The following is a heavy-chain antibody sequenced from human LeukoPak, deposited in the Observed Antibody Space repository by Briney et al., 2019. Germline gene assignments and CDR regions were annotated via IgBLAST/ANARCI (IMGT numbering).Heavy chain of an antibody. D-gene: IGHD1-26*01. V-gene: IGHV1-2*02. CDR1: GYTFTGYY. CDR3: AHTSGSSGSYEIDY. CDR2: INPNSGGT. J-gene: IGHJ4*02. Sequence: AAVKVSCKASGYTFTGYYMHWVRQAPGQGLEWMGWINPNSGGTNYAQRFQGRVTMTRDTSISTAYMELSRLRSDDTAVYYCAHTSGSSGSYEIDYWGQGTLVTVSS.